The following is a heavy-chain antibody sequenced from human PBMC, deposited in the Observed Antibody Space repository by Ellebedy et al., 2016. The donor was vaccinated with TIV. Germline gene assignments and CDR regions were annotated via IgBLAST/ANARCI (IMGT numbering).Heavy chain of an antibody. V-gene: IGHV4-59*01. CDR3: ASARWINYYFDY. CDR2: IYYSGST. J-gene: IGHJ4*02. D-gene: IGHD5-12*01. Sequence: SETLSLTCTVSGASITSYYWSWIRQPPGKGLEWIGYIYYSGSTSYNPSLKSRVTVSLDTSKNQFSLNLSSVTAADTAVYYCASARWINYYFDYWGQGALDTVSS. CDR1: GASITSYY.